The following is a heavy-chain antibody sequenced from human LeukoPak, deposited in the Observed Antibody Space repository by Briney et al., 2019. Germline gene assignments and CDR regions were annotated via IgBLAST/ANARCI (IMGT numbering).Heavy chain of an antibody. V-gene: IGHV3-49*04. J-gene: IGHJ6*03. CDR1: GFTFGDYA. CDR2: IRSKAYGGTT. Sequence: GGSLRLSCTASGFTFGDYAMSWVRQAPGKGLEWVGFIRSKAYGGTTEYAASVKGRFTISRDDSKSIAYLQMNSLKTEDTAVYYCTRDNGDYVNYYYYYMDVWGKGTTVTISS. CDR3: TRDNGDYVNYYYYYMDV. D-gene: IGHD4-17*01.